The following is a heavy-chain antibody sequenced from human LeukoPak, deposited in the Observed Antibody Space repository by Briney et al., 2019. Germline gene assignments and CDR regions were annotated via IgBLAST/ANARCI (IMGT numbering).Heavy chain of an antibody. CDR3: ARLKGGTLYFDF. CDR1: GGSISNYY. D-gene: IGHD3-16*01. J-gene: IGHJ4*02. V-gene: IGHV4-59*08. CDR2: IYYIGNT. Sequence: SETLSLTCTVSGGSISNYYWTWIRQPPGKGLEWIGNIYYIGNTNYNPSLKSRVTISIDTSKNQFSLRLSSVTAADTAVYYCARLKGGTLYFDFWGQGTLVTVSS.